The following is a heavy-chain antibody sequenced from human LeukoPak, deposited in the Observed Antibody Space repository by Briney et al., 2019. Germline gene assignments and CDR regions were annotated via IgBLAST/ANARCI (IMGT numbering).Heavy chain of an antibody. CDR3: ARDSVYSFQTAAGNPGWFDP. V-gene: IGHV1-2*02. J-gene: IGHJ5*02. CDR2: INPNSGGT. Sequence: ASVKVSCKASGYTFTSYYMHWVRQAPGQGLEWMGWINPNSGGTNYAQKFQGRVTMTRDTSISTAYMELSRLRSDDTAVYYCARDSVYSFQTAAGNPGWFDPWGQGTLVTVSS. CDR1: GYTFTSYY. D-gene: IGHD6-13*01.